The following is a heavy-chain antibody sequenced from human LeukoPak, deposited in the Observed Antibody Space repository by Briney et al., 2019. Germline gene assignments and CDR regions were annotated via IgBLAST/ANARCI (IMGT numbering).Heavy chain of an antibody. D-gene: IGHD3-16*01. V-gene: IGHV1-18*01. J-gene: IGHJ3*01. Sequence: ASVRVSCKASGDTFTNYGINWVRQAPGQRPEWMGWFSTYNGDTKYAQKLKGRLTLTADTLKTTAYMELRTLISDDTATYYCAVGQGVITWGGADVYDVWGQGTTVIVSS. CDR3: AVGQGVITWGGADVYDV. CDR1: GDTFTNYG. CDR2: FSTYNGDT.